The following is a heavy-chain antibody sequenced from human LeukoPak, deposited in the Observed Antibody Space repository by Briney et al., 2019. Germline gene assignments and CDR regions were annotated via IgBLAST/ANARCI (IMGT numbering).Heavy chain of an antibody. CDR1: GGSIGTYY. Sequence: SETLSLTCTVSGGSIGTYYWTWIRQPPGKGLEWIGYIFYSGSTNYNPSLKSRATMSVDTSKNQFSLKLTSVTAADTAVYYCARIHYAFDIWGQGTMVTVSS. CDR3: ARIHYAFDI. J-gene: IGHJ3*02. D-gene: IGHD5-18*01. V-gene: IGHV4-59*01. CDR2: IFYSGST.